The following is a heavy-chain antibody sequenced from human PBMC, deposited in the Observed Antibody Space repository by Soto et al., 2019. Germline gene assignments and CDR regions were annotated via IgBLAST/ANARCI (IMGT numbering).Heavy chain of an antibody. CDR3: ARDPDYGDYWGSFLDS. V-gene: IGHV1-2*02. CDR1: GYTFAAYY. J-gene: IGHJ4*02. D-gene: IGHD4-17*01. CDR2: INPTSGGT. Sequence: QVQLVQSGAEVKKPGASVKVSCKTSGYTFAAYYIHWIRQAPGQGLEWMGWINPTSGGTVYAQTFQDRVTMTRDTSISTAYMELRRLNSDDTAVYYCARDPDYGDYWGSFLDSWGPGTRVTVSS.